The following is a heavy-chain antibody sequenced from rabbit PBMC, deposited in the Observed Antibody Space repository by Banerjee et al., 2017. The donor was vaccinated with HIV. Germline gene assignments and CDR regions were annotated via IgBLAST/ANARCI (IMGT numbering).Heavy chain of an antibody. CDR1: GFSLSSSYN. D-gene: IGHD4-2*01. V-gene: IGHV1S40*01. Sequence: QSLEESGGDLVKPGASLTLTCTASGFSLSSSYNMCWVRQAPGKGLEWIGCINTGSGSTWYASWAKGRFTISKTSSTVDLKMTSLTAADTATYFCARGSAYAGAGYALWGPGTLVTVS. CDR2: INTGSGST. J-gene: IGHJ4*01. CDR3: ARGSAYAGAGYAL.